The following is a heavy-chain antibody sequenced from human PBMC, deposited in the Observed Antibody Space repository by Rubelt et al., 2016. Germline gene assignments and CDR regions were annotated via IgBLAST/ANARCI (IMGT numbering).Heavy chain of an antibody. J-gene: IGHJ5*02. CDR2: IFHRGTT. V-gene: IGHV4-4*02. Sequence: QVQLQESGPGLVKPSGTLSLICAVSGDSISTNNWWTWVRQSPGKGLEWIGEIFHRGTTNNNPSLNSRVTISLDKSKNQSSLNLTLVTAADTAVYYCARGRNCMASTCYSSNWFDTWGQGILVTVSS. CDR1: GDSISTNNW. D-gene: IGHD2-21*02. CDR3: ARGRNCMASTCYSSNWFDT.